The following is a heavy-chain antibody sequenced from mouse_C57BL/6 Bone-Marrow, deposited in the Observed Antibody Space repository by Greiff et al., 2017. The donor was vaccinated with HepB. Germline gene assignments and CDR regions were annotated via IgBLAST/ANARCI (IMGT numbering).Heavy chain of an antibody. CDR2: IDPETGGT. Sequence: SGAELVRPGASVTLSCKASGYTFTDYEMHWVKQTPVHGLEWIGAIDPETGGTAYNQKFKGKAILTADKSSSTAYMELRSLTSEDSAVYYYTGDYDRAWFAYWGQGTLVTVSA. D-gene: IGHD2-4*01. CDR3: TGDYDRAWFAY. CDR1: GYTFTDYE. J-gene: IGHJ3*01. V-gene: IGHV1-15*01.